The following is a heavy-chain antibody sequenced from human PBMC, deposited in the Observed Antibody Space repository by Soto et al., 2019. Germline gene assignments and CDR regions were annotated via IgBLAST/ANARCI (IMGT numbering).Heavy chain of an antibody. D-gene: IGHD6-13*01. Sequence: QVQLQEAGPGLVKPSETLCLTCTVSGGSIINYYWTWIRQPAGKGLEHTGRIYSSGTTNYNPSLQIRDTKAVDTSKNPFPLNLTSVTAADTALYYCARQRTYSSSWYDYWGHGTLVTVSS. CDR1: GGSIINYY. CDR2: IYSSGTT. V-gene: IGHV4-4*07. CDR3: ARQRTYSSSWYDY. J-gene: IGHJ5*01.